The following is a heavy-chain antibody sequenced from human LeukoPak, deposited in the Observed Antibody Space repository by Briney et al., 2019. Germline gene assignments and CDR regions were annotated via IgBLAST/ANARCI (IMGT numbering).Heavy chain of an antibody. V-gene: IGHV3-23*01. Sequence: GGSLRLSCAASGFTFSSYAMSWVRQAPGKGLGWVSSISDTGDSTAYADSVKGRFTISRDSSKNTLYVQMNSLRAEDTAVYYCAKADSYGMDVWGQGTTVTVSS. CDR2: ISDTGDST. CDR3: AKADSYGMDV. CDR1: GFTFSSYA. J-gene: IGHJ6*02.